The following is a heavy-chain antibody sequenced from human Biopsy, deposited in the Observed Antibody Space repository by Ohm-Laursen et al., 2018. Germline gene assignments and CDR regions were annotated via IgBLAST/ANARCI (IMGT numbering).Heavy chain of an antibody. CDR2: TYYRTQWFF. V-gene: IGHV6-1*01. CDR3: ARETPTGIPFNWFDP. J-gene: IGHJ5*02. D-gene: IGHD1-1*01. Sequence: SETLSLTCAISGDGISNKDAAWDWIRRSPSRGLEWLGRTYYRTQWFFDYAVFVRSRISIKPDTSKNQFSLELNSVTPEDTAVYFCARETPTGIPFNWFDPWGQGTLVTVSS. CDR1: GDGISNKDAA.